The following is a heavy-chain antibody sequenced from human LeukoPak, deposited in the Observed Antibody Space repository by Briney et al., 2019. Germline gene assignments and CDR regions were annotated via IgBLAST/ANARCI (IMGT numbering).Heavy chain of an antibody. V-gene: IGHV4-59*08. CDR1: GGSISSYY. J-gene: IGHJ6*02. CDR2: IYYSGST. CDR3: ARRRTLDV. D-gene: IGHD1-14*01. Sequence: SETLSLTCTVSGGSISSYYWSWLRQPPGKGLEWIGYIYYSGSTNYNPSLKRRVTISVDTSKNQFSLKLSSVTAADTAVYYCARRRTLDVWGQGTTVTVSS.